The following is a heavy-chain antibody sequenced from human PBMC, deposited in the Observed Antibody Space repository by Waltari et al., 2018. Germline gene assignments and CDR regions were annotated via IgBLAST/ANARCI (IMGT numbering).Heavy chain of an antibody. J-gene: IGHJ4*02. CDR3: ARDRGSYYPPAFDY. CDR1: GFSVTKNY. CDR2: TYSGGST. V-gene: IGHV3-66*02. Sequence: EVQLVQSGGGLVQPGGSLRLSCAASGFSVTKNYMGWVRQAPGKGLEWVSVTYSGGSTYYADSVKGRFAISRDNSKNTLYLQMNSVRPEDTSVYYCARDRGSYYPPAFDYWGQGTLVTVSS. D-gene: IGHD3-16*01.